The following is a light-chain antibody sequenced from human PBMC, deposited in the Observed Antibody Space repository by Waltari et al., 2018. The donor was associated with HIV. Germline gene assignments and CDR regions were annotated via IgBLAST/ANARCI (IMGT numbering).Light chain of an antibody. V-gene: IGLV2-8*01. CDR3: SSYGDNGRVL. CDR2: EVT. CDR1: SSDICAHDF. Sequence: QSALTQPPSAPGSLGQPVTISCTASSSDICAHDFVSWFQQHPHNAPKRLLYEVTQRPSGVPDRYSVCRSGNTAFLSVYGLQPDDTAAYFCSSYGDNGRVLFGVGTNLTVL. J-gene: IGLJ2*01.